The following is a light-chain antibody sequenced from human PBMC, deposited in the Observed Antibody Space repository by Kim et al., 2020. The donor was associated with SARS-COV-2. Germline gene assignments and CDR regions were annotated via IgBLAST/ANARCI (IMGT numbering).Light chain of an antibody. V-gene: IGKV1-39*01. CDR1: QSISNY. CDR2: AAS. J-gene: IGKJ2*01. Sequence: DIQMTQSPSSLSASVGDRVTITCRASQSISNYLNWYQQKPGKAPKLLINAASSLQGGVPSRFSGGGSGADFTLTISSLQPEDFATYYCQQSYSTPYTFGQGTSWRS. CDR3: QQSYSTPYT.